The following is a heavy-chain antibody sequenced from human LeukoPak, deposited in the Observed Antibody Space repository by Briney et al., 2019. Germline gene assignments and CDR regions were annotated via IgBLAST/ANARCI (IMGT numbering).Heavy chain of an antibody. CDR2: INPTRGAT. CDR3: ARELSAVGRWGAFDM. V-gene: IGHV1-2*02. Sequence: GGAVTVTCTASGCTFTKYFLHWMRQAPGQGLEWMGCINPTRGATSYAQKFQGRVNMSRDTSINKGNMKLTGLRFDDTAVYYCARELSAVGRWGAFDMWGQGTMVTVSS. D-gene: IGHD3-16*02. CDR1: GCTFTKYF. J-gene: IGHJ3*02.